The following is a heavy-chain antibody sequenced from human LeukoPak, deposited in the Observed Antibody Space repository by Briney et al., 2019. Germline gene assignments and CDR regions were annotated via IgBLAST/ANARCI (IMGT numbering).Heavy chain of an antibody. V-gene: IGHV4-39*01. CDR1: GGSISSSSYY. CDR3: ARQARGIVGDTTSRN. D-gene: IGHD1-26*01. CDR2: IYYSGST. J-gene: IGHJ4*02. Sequence: SETLSLTCTVSGGSISSSSYYWGWIRQPPGKGLEWIGSIYYSGSTYYNPSLKSRVTISVDTSKNQFSLNLSSVTAADTAVYYCARQARGIVGDTTSRNWGQGTLVTVSS.